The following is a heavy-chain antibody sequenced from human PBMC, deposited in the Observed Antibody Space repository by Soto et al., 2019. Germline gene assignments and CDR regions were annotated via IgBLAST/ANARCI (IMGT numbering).Heavy chain of an antibody. CDR3: AKIDSSGYYGRYNWFDT. CDR2: ISAYNGNT. Sequence: ASVKVSCKASGYTFTSYGISWVRQAPGQGLEWMGWISAYNGNTNYAQKLQGRVTMTTDTSTSTAYMELRSLRSDVTAVYYCAKIDSSGYYGRYNWFDTWGQGTLVTVS. J-gene: IGHJ5*02. CDR1: GYTFTSYG. V-gene: IGHV1-18*01. D-gene: IGHD3-22*01.